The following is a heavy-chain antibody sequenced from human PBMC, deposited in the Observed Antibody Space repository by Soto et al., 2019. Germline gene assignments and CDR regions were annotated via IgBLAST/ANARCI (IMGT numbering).Heavy chain of an antibody. Sequence: QVQLVQSGAEVKKPGSSVKVSCKASGGTFSSYAISWVRQAPGQGLEWMGGIIPIFGTADYAQKLKGRVTITADESTSTAYMDLGSLRSEDTAVYYCARHLGGNHYSYGMDAWGQGTTVTVSS. CDR2: IIPIFGTA. CDR1: GGTFSSYA. CDR3: ARHLGGNHYSYGMDA. J-gene: IGHJ6*02. D-gene: IGHD3-16*01. V-gene: IGHV1-69*12.